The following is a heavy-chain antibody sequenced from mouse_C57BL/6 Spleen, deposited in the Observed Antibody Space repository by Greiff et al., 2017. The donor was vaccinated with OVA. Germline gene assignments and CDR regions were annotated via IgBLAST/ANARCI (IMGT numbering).Heavy chain of an antibody. CDR1: GFTFSSYA. V-gene: IGHV5-9-1*02. CDR2: ISSGGGYI. Sequence: EVKLVESGEGLVKPGGSLKLSCAASGFTFSSYAMSWVRQTPEKRLEWVAYISSGGGYIYYADTVKGRFTISRDNARNTLYLQMSSLKSEDTAMYYCTRDGGYDGYHYYAMDYWGQGTSVTVSS. CDR3: TRDGGYDGYHYYAMDY. J-gene: IGHJ4*01. D-gene: IGHD2-3*01.